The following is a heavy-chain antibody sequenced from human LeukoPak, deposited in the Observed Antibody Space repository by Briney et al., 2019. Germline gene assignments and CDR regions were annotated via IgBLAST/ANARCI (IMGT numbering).Heavy chain of an antibody. Sequence: SETLSLTCTVSGGSISSGDYYWSWIRQPPGKGLEWIGYIYYSGSTYYNPSLKSRVTISVDTSKNQFSLKLSSVTAVDTAVYYCARVAWELLGAFDIWGQGTMVTVSS. V-gene: IGHV4-30-4*08. CDR3: ARVAWELLGAFDI. J-gene: IGHJ3*02. CDR2: IYYSGST. CDR1: GGSISSGDYY. D-gene: IGHD1-26*01.